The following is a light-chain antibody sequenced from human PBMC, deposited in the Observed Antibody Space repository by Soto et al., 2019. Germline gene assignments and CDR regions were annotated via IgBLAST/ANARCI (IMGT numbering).Light chain of an antibody. V-gene: IGKV3-20*01. J-gene: IGKJ3*01. Sequence: EIVLTQSPGTLSLSPGERATLSCRASQSVSSSYLAWYQQKPGQPPRLLIYGATSRYTGIPVRFSGSGSGTEFTLTISRLGPEYFAVYYCQQYGSSPPFTFGHGTKVDIK. CDR2: GAT. CDR1: QSVSSSY. CDR3: QQYGSSPPFT.